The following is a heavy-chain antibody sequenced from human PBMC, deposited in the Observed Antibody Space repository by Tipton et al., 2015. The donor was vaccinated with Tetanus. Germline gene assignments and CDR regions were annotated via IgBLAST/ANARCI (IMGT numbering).Heavy chain of an antibody. CDR3: VRGRGLGAYSFGFEY. J-gene: IGHJ4*02. Sequence: LRLSCGVYGGSFSDYYWTWIRQPPGQGLEWLGYIYQTDSTYYNPSVRSRLTLSIQRSKNQVSLKLSSVTAADTATYYCVRGRGLGAYSFGFEYWGQGVLVTVSS. CDR2: IYQTDST. CDR1: GGSFSDYY. V-gene: IGHV4-34*01. D-gene: IGHD5-12*01.